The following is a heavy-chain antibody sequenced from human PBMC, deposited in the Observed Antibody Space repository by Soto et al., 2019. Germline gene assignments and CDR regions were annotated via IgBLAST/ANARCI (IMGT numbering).Heavy chain of an antibody. V-gene: IGHV3-21*01. J-gene: IGHJ4*02. CDR1: GFTFSSYS. CDR2: LSSSSSYI. Sequence: GGSLRLSCAASGFTFSSYSTNGVRQAPGKGLEWVSSLSSSSSYIYYADSVKGRFTISRDNAKNSLYLQMNSLRAEDTAVYYCAREASRVVVAAYYYFDDWGQGTLVTVSS. D-gene: IGHD2-15*01. CDR3: AREASRVVVAAYYYFDD.